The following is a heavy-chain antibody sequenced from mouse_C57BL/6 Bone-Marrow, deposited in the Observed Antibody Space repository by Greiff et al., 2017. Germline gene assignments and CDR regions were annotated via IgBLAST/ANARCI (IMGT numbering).Heavy chain of an antibody. CDR3: AREIYYYGSSDFDY. CDR2: IHPNSGST. V-gene: IGHV1-64*01. J-gene: IGHJ2*01. CDR1: GYTFTSYW. D-gene: IGHD1-1*01. Sequence: QVQLQQPGAELVKPGASVKLSCKASGYTFTSYWMHWVKQRPGQGLEWIGMIHPNSGSTNYNEKFKSKATLTVDKTSSTAYMQLSSLTSEDAAVYYCAREIYYYGSSDFDYWGQGTTLTVSS.